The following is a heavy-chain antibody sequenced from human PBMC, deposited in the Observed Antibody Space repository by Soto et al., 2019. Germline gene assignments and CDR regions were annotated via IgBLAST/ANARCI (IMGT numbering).Heavy chain of an antibody. CDR2: INHSGST. J-gene: IGHJ6*02. Sequence: PSETLSLTCAVYGGSFSGYYWSWIRQPPGKGLEWIGEINHSGSTNYNPSLKSRVTISVDTSKNQFSLKLSSVTAADTAVYYCARMSYYGMDVWGQGITVTVSS. V-gene: IGHV4-34*01. CDR1: GGSFSGYY. CDR3: ARMSYYGMDV.